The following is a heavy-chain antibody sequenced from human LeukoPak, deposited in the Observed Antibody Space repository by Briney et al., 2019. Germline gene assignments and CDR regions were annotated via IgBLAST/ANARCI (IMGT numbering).Heavy chain of an antibody. CDR2: IIPIFGTA. J-gene: IGHJ6*03. CDR3: ARDLCSSTSCYNVYMDV. Sequence: GSSVKVSCKASGGTFSSYAISWVRQAPGQGLEWMGGIIPIFGTANYAQKFQGRVTTTTDESTSTAYMELSSLRSEDTAVYYCARDLCSSTSCYNVYMDVWGKGTTVTVSS. D-gene: IGHD2-2*02. CDR1: GGTFSSYA. V-gene: IGHV1-69*05.